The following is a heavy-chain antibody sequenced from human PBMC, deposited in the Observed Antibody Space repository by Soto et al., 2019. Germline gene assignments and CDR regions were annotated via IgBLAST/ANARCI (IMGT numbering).Heavy chain of an antibody. Sequence: ASVKVSCKASGYTFTSYYMHWVRQAPGQGLEWMGIINPSGGSTSYAQKFQGRVTMTRDTSTSTVYMELSSLRSEDTAVYYCAREDSSGNYYYYYGMDVWGQGTTVTVSS. CDR2: INPSGGST. CDR3: AREDSSGNYYYYYGMDV. J-gene: IGHJ6*02. CDR1: GYTFTSYY. V-gene: IGHV1-46*01. D-gene: IGHD3-22*01.